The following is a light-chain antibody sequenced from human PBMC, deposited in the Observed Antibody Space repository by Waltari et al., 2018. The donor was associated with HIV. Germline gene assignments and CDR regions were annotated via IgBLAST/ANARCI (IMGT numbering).Light chain of an antibody. CDR2: DVS. CDR3: QQRSDWQIT. CDR1: QSISNY. V-gene: IGKV3-11*01. Sequence: ENVLTQSPATLSLSPGERATLSCRASQSISNYLVWYQQKPGQAPSLLIYDVSKRAIGSPDRCSGSGAWTDFTLTISSLEAEDFAVYYCQQRSDWQITFGQGTRLEIK. J-gene: IGKJ5*01.